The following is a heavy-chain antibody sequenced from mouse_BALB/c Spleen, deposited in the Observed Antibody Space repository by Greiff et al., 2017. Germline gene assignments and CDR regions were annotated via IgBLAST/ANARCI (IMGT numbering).Heavy chain of an antibody. CDR3: ARGGVITTAKEGFAY. CDR2: ISYSGST. V-gene: IGHV3-2*02. D-gene: IGHD1-2*01. J-gene: IGHJ3*01. Sequence: EVKLQESGPGLVKPSQSLSLTCTVTGYSITSDYAWNWIRQFPGNKLEWMGYISYSGSTSYNPSLKSRISITRDTSKNQFFLQLNSVTTEDTATYYCARGGVITTAKEGFAYWGQGTLVTVSA. CDR1: GYSITSDYA.